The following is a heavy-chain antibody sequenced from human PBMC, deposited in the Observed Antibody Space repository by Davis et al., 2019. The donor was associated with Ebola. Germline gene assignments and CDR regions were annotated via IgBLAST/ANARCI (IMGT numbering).Heavy chain of an antibody. CDR2: ISYDGSNK. Sequence: PGGSLRLSCAASGFTFSNYAMHWVRQAPGKGLEWVAVISYDGSNKYYADSVKGRFTISRDNSKNTLYLQMNSLRAEDTAVYYCAKDARSMGDYGDYWGQGTLVTVSS. CDR3: AKDARSMGDYGDY. D-gene: IGHD3-16*01. J-gene: IGHJ4*02. V-gene: IGHV3-30*18. CDR1: GFTFSNYA.